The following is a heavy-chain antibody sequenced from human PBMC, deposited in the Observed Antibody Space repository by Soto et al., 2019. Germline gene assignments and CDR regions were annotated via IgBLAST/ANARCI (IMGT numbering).Heavy chain of an antibody. D-gene: IGHD3-22*01. CDR3: ARKDKSGYFNWFDP. V-gene: IGHV5-51*01. J-gene: IGHJ5*02. Sequence: HGESLKISCRTSGYRFTSYWIAWVRQMPGKGLEWMGIIFPSESDTRYSPSFQGQVTISADRSTSTVFLQWASLKASDTAVYFCARKDKSGYFNWFDPWGQGTLVTVSS. CDR1: GYRFTSYW. CDR2: IFPSESDT.